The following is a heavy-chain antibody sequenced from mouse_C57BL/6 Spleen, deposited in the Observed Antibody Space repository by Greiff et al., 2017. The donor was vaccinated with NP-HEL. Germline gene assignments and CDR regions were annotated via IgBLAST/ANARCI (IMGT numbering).Heavy chain of an antibody. CDR1: GYSFTGYF. CDR3: ARDGNPAWFAY. V-gene: IGHV1-20*01. D-gene: IGHD2-1*01. J-gene: IGHJ3*01. Sequence: EVQLQQSGPELVKPGDSVKISCKASGYSFTGYFMNWVLQSHGKSLEWIGRINPYNGDTFYNQKFKGKATLTVDKSSSTAHMELRSLTSEDSAVYYCARDGNPAWFAYWGQGTLVTVSA. CDR2: INPYNGDT.